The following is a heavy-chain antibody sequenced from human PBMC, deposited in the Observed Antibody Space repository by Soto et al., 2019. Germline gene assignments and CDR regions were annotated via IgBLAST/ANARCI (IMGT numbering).Heavy chain of an antibody. D-gene: IGHD2-8*01. J-gene: IGHJ3*01. CDR3: ARDPEW. V-gene: IGHV4-31*03. CDR1: GGSISSGGYY. CDR2: MYNSGST. Sequence: QVQLQESGPGLVKPSETLSLPCTVSGGSISSGGYYWSWIRQHPGKGLEWIGYMYNSGSTYYNASLKSRVTISADTSRNQFSLQMNSVTAADTAVYYCARDPEWWVQGTMVTVSS.